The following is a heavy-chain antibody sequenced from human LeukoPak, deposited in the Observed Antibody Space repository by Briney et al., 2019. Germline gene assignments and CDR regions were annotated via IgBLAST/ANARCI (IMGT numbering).Heavy chain of an antibody. CDR3: ARRMTVSATNWFDP. V-gene: IGHV4-59*01. CDR2: IYYTGST. CDR1: GASLSSSF. Sequence: SETLSLTCTVSGASLSSSFWTWIRQSPGKGLEWLAYIYYTGSTDLNPSLKSRLTISVDTSKNQFSLRLSSVTAADTAIYYCARRMTVSATNWFDPWGQGTLVTVSS. J-gene: IGHJ5*02. D-gene: IGHD5/OR15-5a*01.